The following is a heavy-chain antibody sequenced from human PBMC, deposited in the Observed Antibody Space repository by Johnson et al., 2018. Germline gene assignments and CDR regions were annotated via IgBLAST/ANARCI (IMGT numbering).Heavy chain of an antibody. J-gene: IGHJ3*02. CDR1: GITFSSYW. Sequence: VQLVQSGGGLVQPGGSLRLSCAVSGITFSSYWMSWVRQAPGTGLEWVANINQDGSENYYVDSVKGRFTTSRTNAKNSLYRQMSRLRAEDTAVYYCARAPRSVTWVFQAFDIWGQGTMVAVSS. CDR3: ARAPRSVTWVFQAFDI. CDR2: INQDGSEN. D-gene: IGHD4-17*01. V-gene: IGHV3-7*04.